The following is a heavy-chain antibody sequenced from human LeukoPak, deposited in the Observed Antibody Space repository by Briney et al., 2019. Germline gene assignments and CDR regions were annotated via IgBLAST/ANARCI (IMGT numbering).Heavy chain of an antibody. CDR2: IKQDGSEK. D-gene: IGHD6-13*01. Sequence: GGSLRLSCAASGFTFSSYWMSWVRQAPGKGLEWVANIKQDGSEKYYVESVKGRFTISRDNAKNSLYLQMNSLRAEDTAVYYCARYLSSSWYRGDFDYWGQGTLVTVSS. J-gene: IGHJ4*02. CDR1: GFTFSSYW. V-gene: IGHV3-7*01. CDR3: ARYLSSSWYRGDFDY.